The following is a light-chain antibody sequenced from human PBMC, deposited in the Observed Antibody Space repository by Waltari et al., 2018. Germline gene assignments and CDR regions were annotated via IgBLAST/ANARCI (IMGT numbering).Light chain of an antibody. V-gene: IGLV2-14*03. Sequence: QSDLTQPASVSGSPGQSITTSCPGTSTAVGRSNYVAWYQQHPGKAPKLMIYDVTHRPSGVSGRFSGSKSGNTASLTISGLQAEDEADYYCSSLSSSSTLVVFGGGTKLTVL. CDR1: STAVGRSNY. CDR3: SSLSSSSTLVV. J-gene: IGLJ2*01. CDR2: DVT.